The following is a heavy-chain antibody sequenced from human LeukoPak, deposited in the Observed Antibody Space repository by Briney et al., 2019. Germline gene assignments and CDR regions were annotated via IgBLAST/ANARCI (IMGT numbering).Heavy chain of an antibody. J-gene: IGHJ4*02. D-gene: IGHD6-13*01. V-gene: IGHV1-2*06. CDR3: ARGFMPAAGPCDY. Sequence: ASVKVSCRASGYTFSDSYIHFVRQAPGQGLEWMGRINSNSGVTHYAQKFHVRVTMTRDTSMNTAYMQLSGLTSDDTAVYFCARGFMPAAGPCDYWGQGTLVTVSS. CDR2: INSNSGVT. CDR1: GYTFSDSY.